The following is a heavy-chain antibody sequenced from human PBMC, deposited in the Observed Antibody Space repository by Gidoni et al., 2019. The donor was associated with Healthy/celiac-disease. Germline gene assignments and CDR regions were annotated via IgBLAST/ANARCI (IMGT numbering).Heavy chain of an antibody. CDR3: ARHGGEVLLVLYY. D-gene: IGHD6-6*01. J-gene: IGHJ4*02. Sequence: QVQLQESGPGLVKPSETISLTCTVSGGSISNYYWSWIRQPPGQGLAWIGYIYYSGSTNYTPSLKRRVTISVDTSKNQFSPKLSSVTAADTAVYYCARHGGEVLLVLYYWGQGTLVTVSS. V-gene: IGHV4-59*08. CDR1: GGSISNYY. CDR2: IYYSGST.